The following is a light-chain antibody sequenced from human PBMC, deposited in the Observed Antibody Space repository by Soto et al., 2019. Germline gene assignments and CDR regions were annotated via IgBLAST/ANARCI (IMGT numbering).Light chain of an antibody. V-gene: IGKV3-20*01. CDR3: QQYGTSAGT. CDR1: QSVSSSH. J-gene: IGKJ1*01. CDR2: GAT. Sequence: EIVLTQSPGTLSLSPGERATLSCRASQSVSSSHLAWYQQNPGQAPRLLIYGATSRATGIPDRFSGSGSGTDFTLTISRLETEDFAVYYCQQYGTSAGTFGQGTKVDIK.